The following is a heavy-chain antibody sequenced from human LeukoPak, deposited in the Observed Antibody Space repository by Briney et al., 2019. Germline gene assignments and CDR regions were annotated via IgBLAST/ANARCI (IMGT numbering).Heavy chain of an antibody. D-gene: IGHD3-22*01. CDR2: ISGSGGAT. V-gene: IGHV3-23*01. CDR3: AKDSSDYYDSSGYSDY. CDR1: GLIFSNYA. Sequence: GGSLRLSCAASGLIFSNYAMSWVRQAPGKGLEWVSLISGSGGATYYADSVKGRFTISRDNSKNTLYLQMNSLRAEDTAVYYCAKDSSDYYDSSGYSDYWGQGTLVTVSS. J-gene: IGHJ4*02.